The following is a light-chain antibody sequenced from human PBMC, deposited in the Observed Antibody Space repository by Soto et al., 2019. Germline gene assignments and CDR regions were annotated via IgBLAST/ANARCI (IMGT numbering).Light chain of an antibody. CDR2: EES. J-gene: IGKJ1*01. Sequence: DIHLTQSPSFLSASVGDRVTITCRPSQAVPNNMAWYQQKPGKPHKLLIYEESTLHSGVQSRFRGSGSGTDFTLTISSLQPEDFATYYCLLDFGYFWAFGQGTKVDIK. CDR3: LLDFGYFWA. V-gene: IGKV1-9*01. CDR1: QAVPNN.